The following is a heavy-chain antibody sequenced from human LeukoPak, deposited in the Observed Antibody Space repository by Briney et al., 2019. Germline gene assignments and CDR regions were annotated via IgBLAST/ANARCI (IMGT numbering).Heavy chain of an antibody. CDR3: ARDHSSGYYYRY. CDR1: GFTFSSYG. Sequence: GGSLRLSCAASGFTFSSYGMHWVRQAPGKGLEWVAVISYDGSNKYSADSVKGRFTISRDNSKNTLFLQMNSLRAEDTAVYYCARDHSSGYYYRYWGQGTLVTVSS. CDR2: ISYDGSNK. V-gene: IGHV3-30*03. D-gene: IGHD3-22*01. J-gene: IGHJ4*02.